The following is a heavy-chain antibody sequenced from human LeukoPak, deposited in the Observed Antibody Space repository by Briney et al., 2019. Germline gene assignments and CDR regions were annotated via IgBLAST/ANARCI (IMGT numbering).Heavy chain of an antibody. CDR3: ASGGNWNRFDY. V-gene: IGHV4-59*11. CDR1: GGSISSHY. CDR2: IYYTGST. Sequence: SETLTLTCTVSGGSISSHYWSWIRQPPGEGLEWIGYIYYTGSTNYNPSLKSRVTISVDTSKNQFSLKLTSATAADTAVYYCASGGNWNRFDYWGQGTVVTVSS. D-gene: IGHD4-23*01. J-gene: IGHJ4*02.